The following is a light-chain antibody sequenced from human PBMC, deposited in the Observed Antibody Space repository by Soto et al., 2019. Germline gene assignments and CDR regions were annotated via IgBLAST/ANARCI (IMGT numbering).Light chain of an antibody. V-gene: IGKV3-15*01. Sequence: EVVMTQSPAPLSVSPGERATLSCRGRQSLGSNLAWYQQKPGQAPRLLIYSASTRATGIPDRFSGSGSGTEFTLTISSLQSEDFAVYYCQQYNNWPLTFGGGTKLEIK. CDR1: QSLGSN. CDR3: QQYNNWPLT. J-gene: IGKJ4*01. CDR2: SAS.